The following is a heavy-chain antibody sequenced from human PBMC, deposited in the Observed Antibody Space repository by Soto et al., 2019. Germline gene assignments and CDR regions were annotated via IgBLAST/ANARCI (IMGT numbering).Heavy chain of an antibody. D-gene: IGHD3-16*01. CDR3: VKEALAGDMDL. CDR2: ISGSGGST. Sequence: GGSLRLPCAASGFTFSTYAMIWVRQAPGQGLEWGSAISGSGGSTYYLDSVKGRFTISRDNSKNTLSLQMNSLRVEDTAVYYCVKEALAGDMDLWGQGTTVTVSS. V-gene: IGHV3-23*01. CDR1: GFTFSTYA. J-gene: IGHJ6*02.